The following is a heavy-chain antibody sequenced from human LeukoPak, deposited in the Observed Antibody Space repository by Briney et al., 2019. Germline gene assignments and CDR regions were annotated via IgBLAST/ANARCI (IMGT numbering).Heavy chain of an antibody. CDR3: ARGGGYSSGWYTVYYFDY. Sequence: SETLSLTCAVYGGSFSGYYWSWIRQPPGKGLEWIGEINRSGSTNYNPSLKSRVTISVDTSKNQFSLKLSSVTAADTAVYYCARGGGYSSGWYTVYYFDYWGQGTLVTVSS. D-gene: IGHD6-19*01. V-gene: IGHV4-34*01. J-gene: IGHJ4*02. CDR2: INRSGST. CDR1: GGSFSGYY.